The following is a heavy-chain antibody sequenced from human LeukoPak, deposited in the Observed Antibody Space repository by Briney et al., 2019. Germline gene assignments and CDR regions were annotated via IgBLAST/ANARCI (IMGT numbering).Heavy chain of an antibody. CDR2: ISSGSSTI. Sequence: GGSLRLSCAASGFTFSSYRMNWIRQAPGKGLEWVSYISSGSSTIYYADSVKGRFTISRDNAKNSLYLQMNSPRAEDTAIYYCTRVGYIDEGIDYWGQGTLVTVSS. CDR1: GFTFSSYR. J-gene: IGHJ4*02. D-gene: IGHD5-24*01. CDR3: TRVGYIDEGIDY. V-gene: IGHV3-48*04.